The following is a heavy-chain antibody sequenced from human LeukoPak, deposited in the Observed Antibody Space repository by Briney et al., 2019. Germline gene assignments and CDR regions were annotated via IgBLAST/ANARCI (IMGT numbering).Heavy chain of an antibody. V-gene: IGHV4-59*01. CDR3: ARERGDYDSDNWFDS. D-gene: IGHD4-17*01. J-gene: IGHJ5*01. Sequence: PSETLSLTCTLSGASIGSYFWRWIRQPPGKGLEWIGYIYYGGGTKYNPSFESRITISVDTSKNRISLNLTSVTASDTAIYYCARERGDYDSDNWFDSWGQGTLVTVSS. CDR2: IYYGGGT. CDR1: GASIGSYF.